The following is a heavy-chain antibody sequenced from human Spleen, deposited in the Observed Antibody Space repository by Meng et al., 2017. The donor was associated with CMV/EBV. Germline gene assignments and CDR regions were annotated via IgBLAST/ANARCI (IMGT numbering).Heavy chain of an antibody. J-gene: IGHJ5*01. Sequence: LRLSCEVSGFTFSNYGMHWVRQAPGKGLEWVAFIRSDGNNKYYLDSVKGRFTISRDNSQNTLYLQMSGLRSEDTAVYYCANLELGPWGPGTLVTVSS. V-gene: IGHV3-30*02. CDR2: IRSDGNNK. CDR3: ANLELGP. D-gene: IGHD5-24*01. CDR1: GFTFSNYG.